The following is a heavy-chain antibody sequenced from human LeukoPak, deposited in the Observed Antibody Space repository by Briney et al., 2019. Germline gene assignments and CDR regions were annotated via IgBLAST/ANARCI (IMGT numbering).Heavy chain of an antibody. D-gene: IGHD1-26*01. J-gene: IGHJ2*01. CDR1: GGSISSYY. V-gene: IGHV4-59*08. Sequence: SETLSLTCTVSGGSISSYYWSWIRQPPGKGLEWIGYIYYSGSTNYNPSLKSRVTMSVDTSKNQFSLKLSSVTAADTAVYYCARSYSGSFWYFDLWGRGTLVTVSS. CDR3: ARSYSGSFWYFDL. CDR2: IYYSGST.